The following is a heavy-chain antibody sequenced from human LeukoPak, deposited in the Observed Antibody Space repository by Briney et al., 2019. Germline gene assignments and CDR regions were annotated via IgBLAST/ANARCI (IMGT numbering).Heavy chain of an antibody. D-gene: IGHD3-22*01. J-gene: IGHJ4*02. CDR2: IYSGGST. CDR1: GFTVSSNY. V-gene: IGHV3-66*02. Sequence: GGSLRLSCAASGFTVSSNYMSWVRQAPGKGLEWVLVIYSGGSTYYADSVKGRFTISRDNSKNTLYLQMNSLRAEDTAVYYCARAKLKREVVIYFDYWGQGTLVTVSS. CDR3: ARAKLKREVVIYFDY.